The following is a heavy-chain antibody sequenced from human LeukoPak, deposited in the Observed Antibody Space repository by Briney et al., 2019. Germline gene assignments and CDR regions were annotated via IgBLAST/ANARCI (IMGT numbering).Heavy chain of an antibody. V-gene: IGHV3-21*01. J-gene: IGHJ4*02. Sequence: HPGGSLRLSCAASGFTFSSHSMNWVRQAPGKGLEWVSSISSSSSYIYYADSVKGRFTISRDNAKNSLYLQMNSLRAEDTAVYYCARVNSVSLDYWGQGTLVTVSS. CDR2: ISSSSSYI. D-gene: IGHD1-26*01. CDR1: GFTFSSHS. CDR3: ARVNSVSLDY.